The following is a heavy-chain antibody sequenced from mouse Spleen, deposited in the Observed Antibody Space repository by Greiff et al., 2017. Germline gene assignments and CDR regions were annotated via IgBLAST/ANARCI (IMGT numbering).Heavy chain of an antibody. D-gene: IGHD2-1*01. V-gene: IGHV1-19*01. J-gene: IGHJ3*01. CDR2: INPYNGGT. CDR1: GYTFTDYY. Sequence: VQLQQSGPVLVKPGASVKMSCKASGYTFTDYYMNWVKQSHGKSLEWIGVINPYNGGTSYNQKFKGKATLTVDKSSSTAYMELNSLTSEDSAVYYCARDGKGFAYWGQGTLVTVSA. CDR3: ARDGKGFAY.